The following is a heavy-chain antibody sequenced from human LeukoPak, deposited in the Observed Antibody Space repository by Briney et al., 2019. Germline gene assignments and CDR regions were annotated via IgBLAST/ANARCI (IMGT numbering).Heavy chain of an antibody. Sequence: SVKVSCKASGGTFSRYAISWVRQAPGQGLEWMGGIIPILGTANHAQKFQGRVTITADESTSTAYMELSSLRSEDTAVYYCARLPLTGYSRGYYYGMDVWGQGTTVTVSS. V-gene: IGHV1-69*13. CDR2: IIPILGTA. J-gene: IGHJ6*02. CDR1: GGTFSRYA. D-gene: IGHD3-9*01. CDR3: ARLPLTGYSRGYYYGMDV.